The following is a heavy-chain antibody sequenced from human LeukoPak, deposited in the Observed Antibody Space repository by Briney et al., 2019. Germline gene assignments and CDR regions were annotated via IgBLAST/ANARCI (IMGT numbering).Heavy chain of an antibody. J-gene: IGHJ4*02. CDR1: GASVSSGSYY. V-gene: IGHV4-61*01. D-gene: IGHD3-16*01. CDR2: IYYSGST. CDR3: ASRHGDWGSSNC. Sequence: SETLSLTCSVSGASVSSGSYYWSWIRQPPGKGLEWIGYIYYSGSTNYNPSLKSRVTISLDTSKNQFSLRLSSVTAADAAVYYCASRHGDWGSSNCWGQGALVTVSS.